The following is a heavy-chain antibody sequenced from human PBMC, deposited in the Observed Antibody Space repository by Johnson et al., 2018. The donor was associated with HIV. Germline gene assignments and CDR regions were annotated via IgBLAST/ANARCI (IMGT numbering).Heavy chain of an antibody. V-gene: IGHV3-30*02. CDR1: GFTFSSYG. D-gene: IGHD3-9*01. CDR2: IRYDGSNK. CDR3: AIKSYYDILTGQGGAFDI. J-gene: IGHJ3*02. Sequence: QVQLVESGGGVVQPGGSLRLSCAASGFTFSSYGMHWVRQAPGKGLEWVAFIRYDGSNKYYADSVKCRFPISRDNSKNTLYLQMNSLRAEDTAVYYCAIKSYYDILTGQGGAFDIWGQGTMVTVSS.